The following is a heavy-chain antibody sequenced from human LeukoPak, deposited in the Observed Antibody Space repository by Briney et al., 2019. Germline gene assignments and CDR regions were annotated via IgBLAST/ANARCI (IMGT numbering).Heavy chain of an antibody. Sequence: PGGSLRLPCAASGFPFSSYYMHWVRQAPGKGLEWLAVIWFGGKNIHYADSVKGRFTISRDNSKNTLYLQMNSLRAEDTAVYYCARAQLTGSWTTFDIWGQGTMVTVSS. V-gene: IGHV3-33*01. D-gene: IGHD6-13*01. CDR3: ARAQLTGSWTTFDI. CDR1: GFPFSSYY. CDR2: IWFGGKNI. J-gene: IGHJ3*02.